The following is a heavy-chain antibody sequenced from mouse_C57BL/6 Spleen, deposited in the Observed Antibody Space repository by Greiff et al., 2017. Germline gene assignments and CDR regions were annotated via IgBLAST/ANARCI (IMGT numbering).Heavy chain of an antibody. CDR2: IDPSDSYT. J-gene: IGHJ3*01. CDR3: ARTIYSGNSSHWFAY. V-gene: IGHV1-69*01. Sequence: QVQLQQPGAEPVMPGASVKLFCKASGYTFTSYWMHWVKQRPGQGLEWIGEIDPSDSYTNYNQKFKGKSTLTVDKSSSTAYMQLSSLTSEDSAVYYCARTIYSGNSSHWFAYWGQGTLVTVSA. D-gene: IGHD1-1*01. CDR1: GYTFTSYW.